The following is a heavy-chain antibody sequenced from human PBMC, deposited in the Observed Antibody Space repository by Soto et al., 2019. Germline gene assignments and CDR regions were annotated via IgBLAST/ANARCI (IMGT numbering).Heavy chain of an antibody. J-gene: IGHJ6*02. D-gene: IGHD1-7*01. V-gene: IGHV1-46*01. CDR2: INPSGGST. Sequence: GASVKVSCKASGYTFTSYYMHWVQQAPGQGLEWMGIINPSGGSTSYAQKFQGRVTMTRDTSTSTVYMELSSLRSEDTAVYYCARERMRSNWNFGYYYYGMDVWGQGTTVTVSS. CDR1: GYTFTSYY. CDR3: ARERMRSNWNFGYYYYGMDV.